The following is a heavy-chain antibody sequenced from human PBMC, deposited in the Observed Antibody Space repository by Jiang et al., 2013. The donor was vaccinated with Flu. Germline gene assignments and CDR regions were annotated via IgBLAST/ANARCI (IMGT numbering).Heavy chain of an antibody. D-gene: IGHD6-25*01. Sequence: VQLVESGGGVVQPGGSLRLSCAASGFSFSTYAMHWVRQAPGKGLEWVAFIRYDGSKKYYADSVKGRFTISRDNSKNTLYLQMNTLRPEDTAVYYCAKEQHMTAALYYFDHWGQGTLVTVSS. V-gene: IGHV3-30*02. CDR3: AKEQHMTAALYYFDH. CDR1: GFSFSTYA. J-gene: IGHJ4*02. CDR2: IRYDGSKK.